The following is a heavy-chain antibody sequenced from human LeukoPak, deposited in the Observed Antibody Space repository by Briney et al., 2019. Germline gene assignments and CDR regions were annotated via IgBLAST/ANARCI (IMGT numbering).Heavy chain of an antibody. CDR1: GFTFSSYA. V-gene: IGHV3-30-3*01. D-gene: IGHD6-13*01. Sequence: GRSLRLSCAASGFTFSSYAMHWVRQAPGKGLEWVGVISYDGSNKYYADSVKGRFTISRDNSKNTLYLQMNSLRAEDTAVYYCARSIAAAQNYFDYWGQGTLVTVSS. J-gene: IGHJ4*02. CDR2: ISYDGSNK. CDR3: ARSIAAAQNYFDY.